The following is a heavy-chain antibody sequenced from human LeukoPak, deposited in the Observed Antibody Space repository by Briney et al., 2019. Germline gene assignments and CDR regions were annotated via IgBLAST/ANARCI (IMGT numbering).Heavy chain of an antibody. Sequence: SETLSLTCTVSGVSVSSSGYYWSWIRQPPGKGLEWIGYIYYSGSTNYNPSLKSRVTISVDTSKNQFSLKLSSVTAADTAVYYCARWCSSLPDYWGQGTLVTVSS. D-gene: IGHD6-13*01. CDR3: ARWCSSLPDY. J-gene: IGHJ4*02. CDR2: IYYSGST. V-gene: IGHV4-61*08. CDR1: GVSVSSSGYY.